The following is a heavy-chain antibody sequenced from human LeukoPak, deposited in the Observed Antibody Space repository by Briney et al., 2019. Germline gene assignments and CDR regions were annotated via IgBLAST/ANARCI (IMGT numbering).Heavy chain of an antibody. D-gene: IGHD4-23*01. CDR3: ARHGVGTVVTPVRRDYFFYYYMDV. CDR2: VYPGDSDT. J-gene: IGHJ6*03. CDR1: GYSFTRYW. Sequence: PGESLKIFCKGSGYSFTRYWIGWVRQMPGKGVEWMGIVYPGDSDTRYRPSFQGQVTISPDKSICTAYVQWSSLKDSDTAMYFCARHGVGTVVTPVRRDYFFYYYMDVWGKGTTVTLS. V-gene: IGHV5-51*01.